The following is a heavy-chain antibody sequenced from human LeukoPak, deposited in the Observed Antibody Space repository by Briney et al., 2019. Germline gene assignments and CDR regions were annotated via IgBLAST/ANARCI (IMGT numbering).Heavy chain of an antibody. V-gene: IGHV1-2*02. CDR3: ARAASGYIYGYTDY. D-gene: IGHD5-18*01. CDR1: GYTFTVYY. J-gene: IGHJ4*02. Sequence: ASVKVSCKASGYTFTVYYIHWVRQAPGQGLEWMGWINPNSGGTDYAQNFQVRVTVTRDTSISTAYMELTRLRSDDTAVYYCARAASGYIYGYTDYWGQGTLVTVSS. CDR2: INPNSGGT.